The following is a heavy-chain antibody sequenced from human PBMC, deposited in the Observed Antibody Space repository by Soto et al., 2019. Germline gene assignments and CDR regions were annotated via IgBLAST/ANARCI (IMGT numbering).Heavy chain of an antibody. J-gene: IGHJ4*02. CDR2: IKSKTDGGTT. CDR3: TTQTTVVTEAFDY. V-gene: IGHV3-15*01. Sequence: GGSLRLSCAASGFTFSNAWMSWVRQAPGKGLEWVGRIKSKTDGGTTDYAAPVKGRFTISRDDSKNTLYLQMNSLKTEDTAVYYCTTQTTVVTEAFDYWGQGTLVTVSS. CDR1: GFTFSNAW. D-gene: IGHD4-17*01.